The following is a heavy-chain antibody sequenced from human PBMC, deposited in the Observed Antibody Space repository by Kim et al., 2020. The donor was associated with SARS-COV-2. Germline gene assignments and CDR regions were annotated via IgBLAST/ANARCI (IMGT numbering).Heavy chain of an antibody. CDR3: AKVRVGTTYDFDY. D-gene: IGHD1-7*01. J-gene: IGHJ4*02. V-gene: IGHV3-23*01. Sequence: YDDSVKGRFTISRNNSKNTLYLQMDSLRGEDTGVYYCAKVRVGTTYDFDYWGQGTLVTVSS.